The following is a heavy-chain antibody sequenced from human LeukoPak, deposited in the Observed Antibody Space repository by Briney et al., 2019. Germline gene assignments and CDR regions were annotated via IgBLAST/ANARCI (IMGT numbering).Heavy chain of an antibody. Sequence: GASVKVSCKASGYTFTSYGISWVRQAPGQGLEWMGWISAYNGNTNYAQKLQGRVTMTTDTSTSTAYMELRSPRSDDTAVYYCARELTYYDFWSGYYSPSYFDYWGQGTLVTVSS. CDR2: ISAYNGNT. CDR3: ARELTYYDFWSGYYSPSYFDY. CDR1: GYTFTSYG. D-gene: IGHD3-3*01. V-gene: IGHV1-18*01. J-gene: IGHJ4*02.